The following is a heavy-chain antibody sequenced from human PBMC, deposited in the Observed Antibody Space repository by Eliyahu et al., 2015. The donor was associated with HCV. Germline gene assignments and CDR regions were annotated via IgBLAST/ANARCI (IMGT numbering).Heavy chain of an antibody. V-gene: IGHV7-4-1*02. CDR1: XXTFSRYV. J-gene: IGHJ4*02. Sequence: QVQLVQSGSELKKPGASVRVSCKASXXTFSRYVMXWVRQAPGQGLEWMGXINTNXGSPTYARGFRGRFVFSLDTSVSTAYLQISSLKPEDTAIYYCASLWRDGYDMDWWGPGTLVTVSS. CDR2: INTNXGSP. D-gene: IGHD5-12*01. CDR3: ASLWRDGYDMDW.